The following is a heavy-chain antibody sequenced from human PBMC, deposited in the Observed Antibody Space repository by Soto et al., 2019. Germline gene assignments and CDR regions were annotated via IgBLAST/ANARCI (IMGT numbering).Heavy chain of an antibody. J-gene: IGHJ6*02. CDR2: IIPIFGTA. CDR3: ARDRGSMVGYYYYGMDV. D-gene: IGHD3-10*01. V-gene: IGHV1-69*13. Sequence: SVKVSCKASGGTFSSYAISWVRQAPGQGLEWMGGIIPIFGTANYAQKFQGRVTITADESTSTAYMELSSLRSEDTAVYYCARDRGSMVGYYYYGMDVWGQGTTVTVSS. CDR1: GGTFSSYA.